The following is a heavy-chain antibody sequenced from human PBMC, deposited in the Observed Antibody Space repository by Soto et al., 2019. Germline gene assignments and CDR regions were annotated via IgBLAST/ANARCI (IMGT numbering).Heavy chain of an antibody. CDR2: IYWNDDK. CDR3: AHIDFWSGYSNTSDAFDI. CDR1: GFSLSTSGVG. J-gene: IGHJ3*02. D-gene: IGHD3-3*01. Sequence: SGPTLVKPTQTLTLTCTFSGFSLSTSGVGVGWIRQPPGKALEWLALIYWNDDKRYSPSLKSRLTITKDTSKNQVVLTMTNMDPVDTATYYCAHIDFWSGYSNTSDAFDIWGQGTMVTVSS. V-gene: IGHV2-5*01.